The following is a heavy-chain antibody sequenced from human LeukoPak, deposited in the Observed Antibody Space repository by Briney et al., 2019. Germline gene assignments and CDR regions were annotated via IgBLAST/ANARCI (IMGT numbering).Heavy chain of an antibody. V-gene: IGHV6-1*01. J-gene: IGHJ4*02. Sequence: SQTLSLTFAISGDSVTINSAAWNWIRQSPSRGLEWLGRTYYRSKWYNDYAVSVKSRTTINPDTSKNQFSLQLNSVTPEDTAVYYCARSVNSYGYGSFDYWGQGTLVTVSS. CDR3: ARSVNSYGYGSFDY. CDR2: TYYRSKWYN. D-gene: IGHD5-18*01. CDR1: GDSVTINSAA.